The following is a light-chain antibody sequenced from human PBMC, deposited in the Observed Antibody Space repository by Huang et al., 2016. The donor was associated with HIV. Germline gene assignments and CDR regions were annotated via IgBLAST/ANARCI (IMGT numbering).Light chain of an antibody. J-gene: IGKJ1*01. CDR3: QQYNSFPWT. Sequence: DIQMTQSSSTLSASVGDRVTIACRASQSISTWLAWYQQKPGRAPNLMIYEASTLESGVPSRFSGGGSGTDFTLTISSLQPDDFATYYCQQYNSFPWTFGKGTKVEV. V-gene: IGKV1-5*03. CDR2: EAS. CDR1: QSISTW.